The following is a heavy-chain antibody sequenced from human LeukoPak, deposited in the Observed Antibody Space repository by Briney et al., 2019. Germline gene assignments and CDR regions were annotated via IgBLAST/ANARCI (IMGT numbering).Heavy chain of an antibody. J-gene: IGHJ4*02. D-gene: IGHD6-19*01. CDR1: GGSFSGYY. CDR2: INHSGST. CDR3: ARTRRQWLGYFDY. V-gene: IGHV4-34*01. Sequence: SETLSLTCAVYGGSFSGYYWSWIRQPPGKGLEWIGEINHSGSTNYNPSLKSRVTISVDTSKNQFSLKLSSVTAADTAVYYCARTRRQWLGYFDYWGQGTLVTVFS.